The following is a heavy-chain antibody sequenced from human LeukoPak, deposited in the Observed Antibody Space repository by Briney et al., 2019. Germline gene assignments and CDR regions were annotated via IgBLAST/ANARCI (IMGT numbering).Heavy chain of an antibody. J-gene: IGHJ6*02. CDR3: ASYDILTGPYYGMDV. D-gene: IGHD3-9*01. Sequence: PSETLSLTCTVSGGSISSSSYYWGWIRQPPGKGLEWIGSIYYSGSTYYDPSLKSRVTISVDTSKNQFSLKLSSVTAADTAVYYCASYDILTGPYYGMDVWGQGTTVTVS. CDR1: GGSISSSSYY. CDR2: IYYSGST. V-gene: IGHV4-39*01.